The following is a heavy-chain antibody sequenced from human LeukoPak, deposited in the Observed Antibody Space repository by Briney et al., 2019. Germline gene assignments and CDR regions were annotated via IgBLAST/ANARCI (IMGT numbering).Heavy chain of an antibody. CDR2: IYYSGST. D-gene: IGHD2-2*01. J-gene: IGHJ4*02. CDR3: ARMVVVPAAMVGFDY. V-gene: IGHV4-59*01. Sequence: SETLSLTCTVSGDPISSYYWSWIRQPPGKGLEWIGYIYYSGSTNYNPSLKSRVTISVDTSKNQFSLKLSSVTAADTAVYYCARMVVVPAAMVGFDYWGQGTLVTVSS. CDR1: GDPISSYY.